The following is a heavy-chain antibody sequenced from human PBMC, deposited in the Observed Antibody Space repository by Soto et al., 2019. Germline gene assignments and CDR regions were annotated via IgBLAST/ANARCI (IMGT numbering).Heavy chain of an antibody. J-gene: IGHJ2*01. V-gene: IGHV1-18*01. CDR2: ISAYNGNT. CDR3: ARAPPEGGELVNWYFDL. Sequence: QVQLVQSGAEVKKPGASVKVSCKASGYTFTSYGISWVRQAPGQGLEWMGWISAYNGNTNYAQKLQGRVTMTTDTYTSTAYMELRSLRSDDTAVYYCARAPPEGGELVNWYFDLWGRGTLVTVSS. D-gene: IGHD3-16*01. CDR1: GYTFTSYG.